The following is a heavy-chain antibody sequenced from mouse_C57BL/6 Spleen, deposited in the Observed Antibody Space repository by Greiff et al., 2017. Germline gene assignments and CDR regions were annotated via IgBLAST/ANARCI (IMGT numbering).Heavy chain of an antibody. CDR2: IYPGDGDT. J-gene: IGHJ2*01. CDR1: GYAFSSSW. V-gene: IGHV1-82*01. D-gene: IGHD1-1*01. CDR3: ARITTVVFDY. Sequence: QVQLQQSGPELVKPGASVKISCKASGYAFSSSWMNWVKQRPGKGLEWIGRIYPGDGDTNYNWKFKGKATLTADKSSSTAYMQLSSLTSEDSAVYFCARITTVVFDYWGQGTTLTVSS.